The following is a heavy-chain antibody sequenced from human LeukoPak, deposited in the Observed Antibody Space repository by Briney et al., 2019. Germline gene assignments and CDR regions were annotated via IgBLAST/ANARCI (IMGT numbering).Heavy chain of an antibody. CDR3: QSRFLEWLLDY. CDR1: GGSFSGYY. CDR2: IYDTGST. Sequence: ETLSLTCAVYGGSFSGYYWSWIRQPPGKGLEWIGSIYDTGSTFYNPSLKSRVIISVDTSKNQFSLKLSSVTAADTAVYYCQSRFLEWLLDYWGQGTLVTVSS. V-gene: IGHV4-34*01. D-gene: IGHD3-3*01. J-gene: IGHJ4*02.